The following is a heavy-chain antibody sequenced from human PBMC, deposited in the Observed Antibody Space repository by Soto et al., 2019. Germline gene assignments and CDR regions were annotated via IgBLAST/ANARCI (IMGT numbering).Heavy chain of an antibody. CDR3: AREGGSSGRACWFDP. CDR1: GFTFSTYP. J-gene: IGHJ5*02. D-gene: IGHD6-19*01. CDR2: IGHDGSAT. Sequence: QVQLVESGGGVVQPGRSLRLSCAATGFTFSTYPMHWLRQAPGKGLEWVTVIGHDGSATFYADSVKGRFTISRDNSMDTLYLQMNSLKTEDTGLYYCAREGGSSGRACWFDPWGQGTLVTVSS. V-gene: IGHV3-30-3*01.